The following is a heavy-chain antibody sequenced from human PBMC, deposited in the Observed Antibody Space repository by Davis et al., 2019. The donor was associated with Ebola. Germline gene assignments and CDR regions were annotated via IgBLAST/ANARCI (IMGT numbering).Heavy chain of an antibody. V-gene: IGHV3-23*01. D-gene: IGHD1-1*01. CDR1: GFTFSSDA. CDR3: AKSAGTPGWFGP. J-gene: IGHJ5*02. CDR2: ISATGGST. Sequence: GESLKISCAASGFTFSSDAMSWVRQAPGKGLEWVSVISATGGSTYYADSVKGRFTISRDNSKNTLYMEMNGLRAEDTALYYCAKSAGTPGWFGPWGQGTLVTVSP.